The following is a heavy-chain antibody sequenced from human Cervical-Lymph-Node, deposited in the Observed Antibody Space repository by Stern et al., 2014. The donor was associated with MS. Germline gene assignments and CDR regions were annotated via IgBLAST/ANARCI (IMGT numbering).Heavy chain of an antibody. CDR1: GYTFSNHG. Sequence: VQLEESGAEVKKPGASVKVSCKASGYTFSNHGISWVRQAPGQGLEWMGWISASNGDTDYAQKFQGRVTMTADTSTSTAYMDLRTLRSDDTAVYYCARPGSGRFCSGGSCAIDYWGQGTLVTVSS. D-gene: IGHD2-15*01. J-gene: IGHJ4*02. CDR2: ISASNGDT. CDR3: ARPGSGRFCSGGSCAIDY. V-gene: IGHV1-18*01.